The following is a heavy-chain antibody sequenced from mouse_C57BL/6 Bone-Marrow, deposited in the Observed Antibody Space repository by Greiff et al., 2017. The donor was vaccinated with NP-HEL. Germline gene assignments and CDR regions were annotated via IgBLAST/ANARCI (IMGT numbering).Heavy chain of an antibody. Sequence: VQRVESGPGLVAPSPSLSITCTVSGFSLTSYGVDWVRQPPGQGLEWMGVIWGGGSTNYNSALMSRLSISKDNSKSQVFFKMNSLQTDDTAMYYCAKRGLRLWYFDVWGTGTTVTVSS. D-gene: IGHD3-1*01. CDR3: AKRGLRLWYFDV. CDR2: IWGGGST. J-gene: IGHJ1*03. V-gene: IGHV2-9*01. CDR1: GFSLTSYG.